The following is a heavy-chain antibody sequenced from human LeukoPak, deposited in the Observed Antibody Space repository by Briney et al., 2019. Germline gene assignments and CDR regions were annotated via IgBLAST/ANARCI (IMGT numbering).Heavy chain of an antibody. CDR1: GFTFDDYN. Sequence: GGSLRLPCAASGFTFDDYNMHWVRQAPGKGLEWVSGITGNSDAIDYADSVKGRFTISRDNAKNSLYLQMNSLRAEDTALYYCTKGNWGSPFDYWGQGALVTVSS. CDR2: ITGNSDAI. CDR3: TKGNWGSPFDY. D-gene: IGHD7-27*01. J-gene: IGHJ4*02. V-gene: IGHV3-9*01.